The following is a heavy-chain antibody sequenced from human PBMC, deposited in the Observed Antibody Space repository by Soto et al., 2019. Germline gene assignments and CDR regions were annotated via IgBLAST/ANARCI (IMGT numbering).Heavy chain of an antibody. V-gene: IGHV3-21*01. D-gene: IGHD2-15*01. CDR2: ISSSGSHI. CDR3: ANFPSCSSSTCIDY. Sequence: LRLSCEASGFTFSSYSMNWVRQTPGKGLEWVSSISSSGSHIYYADSVKGRFTISRDNAKKSLFLQMNSLRAEDTAVYYCANFPSCSSSTCIDYWGRGTLVTVSS. CDR1: GFTFSSYS. J-gene: IGHJ4*02.